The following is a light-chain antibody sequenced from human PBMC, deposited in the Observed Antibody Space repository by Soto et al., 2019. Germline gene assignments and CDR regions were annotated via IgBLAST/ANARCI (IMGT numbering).Light chain of an antibody. V-gene: IGKV3-11*01. CDR3: QQYNNWPPIT. Sequence: EIVLTQSPATLSLSPGDRATLSCRASQSVSSYLAWYQQKPGQAPRLLIYDASNRATGIPARFSGSGSGTEFTLTISNLQSEDFAVYYCQQYNNWPPITFGQGTRLEIK. J-gene: IGKJ5*01. CDR2: DAS. CDR1: QSVSSY.